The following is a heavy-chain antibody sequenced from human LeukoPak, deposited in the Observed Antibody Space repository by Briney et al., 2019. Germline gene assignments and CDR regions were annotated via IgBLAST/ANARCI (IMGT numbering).Heavy chain of an antibody. CDR2: INPNSGGT. V-gene: IGHV1-2*04. D-gene: IGHD6-6*01. Sequence: ASVKVSCKASGYTLTGYYMHWVRQAPGQGLEWMGWINPNSGGTNYAQKFQGWVTMTRDTSISTAYMELSRLRSDDTAVYYCAREGAHSSSFDYWGQGTLVTVSS. CDR3: AREGAHSSSFDY. CDR1: GYTLTGYY. J-gene: IGHJ4*02.